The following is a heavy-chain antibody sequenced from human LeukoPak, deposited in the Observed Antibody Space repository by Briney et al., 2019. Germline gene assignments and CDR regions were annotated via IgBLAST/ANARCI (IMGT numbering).Heavy chain of an antibody. CDR2: ISAYNGNT. CDR3: ARDKGMIVVVTPGYFDY. J-gene: IGHJ4*02. CDR1: GYTFTSYG. V-gene: IGHV1-18*01. D-gene: IGHD3-22*01. Sequence: ASVKVSCKASGYTFTSYGISWARQAPGQGLEWMGWISAYNGNTNYAQKLQGRVTMTTDTSTSTAYMELRSLRSDDTAVYYCARDKGMIVVVTPGYFDYWGQGTLVTVSS.